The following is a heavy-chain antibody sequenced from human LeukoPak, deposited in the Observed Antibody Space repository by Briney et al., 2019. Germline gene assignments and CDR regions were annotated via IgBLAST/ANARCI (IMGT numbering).Heavy chain of an antibody. CDR2: IIPIFGTA. V-gene: IGHV1-69*13. J-gene: IGHJ4*02. D-gene: IGHD6-13*01. Sequence: GASVKVSCKASGGTFSSYAISWARQAPGQGLEWMGGIIPIFGTANYAQKFQGRVTITADESTSTAYMELSSLRSEDTAVYYCAREGYSGHYFDYWGQGTLVTVSS. CDR1: GGTFSSYA. CDR3: AREGYSGHYFDY.